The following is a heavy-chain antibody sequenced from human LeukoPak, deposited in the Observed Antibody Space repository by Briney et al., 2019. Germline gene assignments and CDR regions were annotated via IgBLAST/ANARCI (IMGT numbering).Heavy chain of an antibody. J-gene: IGHJ5*02. Sequence: GASVKVSCKASGYTFTSYYIHWVRQAPGQGLEWMGIINPSGGSTSYAQKFQGRVTMTRDTSTSTVYMELSSLRSEDTAVYYCARDLAAAGTILGSWGQGTLVTVSS. CDR2: INPSGGST. CDR1: GYTFTSYY. CDR3: ARDLAAAGTILGS. V-gene: IGHV1-46*01. D-gene: IGHD6-13*01.